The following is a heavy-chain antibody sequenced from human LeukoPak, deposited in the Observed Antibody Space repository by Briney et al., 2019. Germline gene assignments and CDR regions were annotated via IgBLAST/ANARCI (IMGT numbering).Heavy chain of an antibody. Sequence: PSETLSLICAVYGGSFSGYYWSWIRQPPGKGLEWIGEINHSGSTNYNPSLKSRVTISVDTSKNQFSLKLSSVTAADTAVYYCARGAFWCSGGSCYYGGGYYFDYWGQGTLVTVSS. D-gene: IGHD2-15*01. J-gene: IGHJ4*02. CDR1: GGSFSGYY. CDR2: INHSGST. V-gene: IGHV4-34*01. CDR3: ARGAFWCSGGSCYYGGGYYFDY.